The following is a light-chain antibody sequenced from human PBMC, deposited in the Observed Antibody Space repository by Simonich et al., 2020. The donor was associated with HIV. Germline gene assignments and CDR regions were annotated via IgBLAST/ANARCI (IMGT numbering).Light chain of an antibody. CDR3: QQSYSFPFT. J-gene: IGKJ3*01. CDR1: QSISRY. Sequence: DIQMTQSPSSLSASVVNRVTITCRASQSISRYLNWYQQKPGKAPKLLIYAAYSLQSGVPSRFSGSGSGTDFTLTISSLQPEDFATYYCQQSYSFPFTFGPGTKVDIK. V-gene: IGKV1-39*01. CDR2: AAY.